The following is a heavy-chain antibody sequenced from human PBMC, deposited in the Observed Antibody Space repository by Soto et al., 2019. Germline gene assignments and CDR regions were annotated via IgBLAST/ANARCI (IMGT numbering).Heavy chain of an antibody. J-gene: IGHJ4*02. CDR2: IYYSGST. CDR3: ARRGAKGGYTYYFDY. D-gene: IGHD5-18*01. V-gene: IGHV4-59*08. CDR1: GGSISSYY. Sequence: SETLSLTCTVSGGSISSYYWSWIRQPPGKGLEWIGYIYYSGSTNYNPSLKSRVTISVDTSKNQFSLKLSSVTAADTAVYYCARRGAKGGYTYYFDYWGQGTLVTVSS.